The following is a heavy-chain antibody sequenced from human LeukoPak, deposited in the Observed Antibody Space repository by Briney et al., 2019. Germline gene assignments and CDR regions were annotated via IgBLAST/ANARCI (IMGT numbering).Heavy chain of an antibody. D-gene: IGHD5-12*01. CDR2: IYPSDSDT. Sequence: GESLKISCKASGYSFTNYWIVWVRQMPGTGLEWMGIIYPSDSDTRYSPSFQGQVTISADKSISTAYLQWSSLKASDTAIYYCARQTTVDIVAYTDYWGQGTLVSVSS. CDR3: ARQTTVDIVAYTDY. CDR1: GYSFTNYW. V-gene: IGHV5-51*01. J-gene: IGHJ4*02.